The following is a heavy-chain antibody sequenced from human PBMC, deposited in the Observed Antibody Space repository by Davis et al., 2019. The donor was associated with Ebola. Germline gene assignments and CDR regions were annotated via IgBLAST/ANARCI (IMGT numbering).Heavy chain of an antibody. CDR3: ARDRCSSTSCPLVYYYYYGMDV. D-gene: IGHD2-2*01. CDR1: GFTFYRYE. CDR2: ISGSATST. Sequence: GESLKISCAASGFTFYRYEMNWVRQAPGKGLEWVSYISGSATSTFYADSVKGRFTISRDNAKNSLYLQMNSLRAEDTAVYYCARDRCSSTSCPLVYYYYYGMDVWGQGTTVTVSS. V-gene: IGHV3-48*03. J-gene: IGHJ6*02.